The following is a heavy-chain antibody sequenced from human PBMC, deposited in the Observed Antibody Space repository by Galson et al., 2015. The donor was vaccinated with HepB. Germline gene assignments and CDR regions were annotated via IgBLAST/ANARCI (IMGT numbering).Heavy chain of an antibody. D-gene: IGHD2-15*01. CDR3: ARGSGYCSGGSCYSEYYFDY. J-gene: IGHJ4*02. CDR1: GFTVSSNY. V-gene: IGHV3-53*01. CDR2: IYSGGSP. Sequence: SLRLSCAASGFTVSSNYMSWVRQAPGKGLEWVSVIYSGGSPYYADSVKGRFTISRDNSKNTLYLQMNSLRAEDTAVYYCARGSGYCSGGSCYSEYYFDYWGQGTLVTVSS.